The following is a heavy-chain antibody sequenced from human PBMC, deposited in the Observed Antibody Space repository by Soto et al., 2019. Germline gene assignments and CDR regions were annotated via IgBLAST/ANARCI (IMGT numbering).Heavy chain of an antibody. CDR3: ARPYEGGYSSNHHYYYALDV. CDR1: GGTFSRYS. CDR2: IVPIFGTR. D-gene: IGHD3-22*01. Sequence: QVQLVQSGAEVKKPGSSVKVSCKSSGGTFSRYSISWVRQAPGQGLEWVGGIVPIFGTRNYAQKFQDRVTITTDESATTAHMELSNLRSEDTAVYYCARPYEGGYSSNHHYYYALDVWGQGTAVTVSS. J-gene: IGHJ6*02. V-gene: IGHV1-69*01.